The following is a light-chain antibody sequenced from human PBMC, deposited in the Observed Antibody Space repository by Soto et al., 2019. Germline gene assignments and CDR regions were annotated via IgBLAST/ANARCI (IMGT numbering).Light chain of an antibody. CDR3: QQYNSWPPIT. CDR2: GAS. Sequence: EIVMTRSPATLSVSPGERATLSFIASQSISSSLAWYQQKPGQAPRLLIYGASTRATGIPARFSGGGSGTEFTLTISSLQSEDFAVYYCQQYNSWPPITFGQGTRLENK. J-gene: IGKJ5*01. V-gene: IGKV3-15*01. CDR1: QSISSS.